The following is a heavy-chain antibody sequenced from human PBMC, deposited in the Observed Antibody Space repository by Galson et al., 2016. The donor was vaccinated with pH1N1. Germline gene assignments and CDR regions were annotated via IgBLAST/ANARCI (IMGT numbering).Heavy chain of an antibody. J-gene: IGHJ4*02. V-gene: IGHV1-18*01. CDR1: GYTFTNYG. CDR3: ARDFRISLWLPDF. Sequence: SVKVSCKASGYTFTNYGITWVRQAPGQGLEWMAWMSAYNGNTNYAQKFQGRVTMATDTSTNTAYMELRNLTSDDTAVYYCARDFRISLWLPDFWGQGALVTVSS. D-gene: IGHD5-18*01. CDR2: MSAYNGNT.